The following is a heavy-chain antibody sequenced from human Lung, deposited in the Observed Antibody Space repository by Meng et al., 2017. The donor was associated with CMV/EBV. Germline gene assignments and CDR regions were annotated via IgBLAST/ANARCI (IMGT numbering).Heavy chain of an antibody. CDR2: IKKDGSEE. Sequence: GEXXKISCAASGFTFSNNWMSWVRQAPGKGLEWVASIKKDGSEEYYVDSVKGRFTISRDNAKNSLYLQMNILRAEDTAVYYCARVGSSSGSYYYWGQGTLVTVSS. D-gene: IGHD3-10*01. CDR1: GFTFSNNW. J-gene: IGHJ4*02. CDR3: ARVGSSSGSYYY. V-gene: IGHV3-7*01.